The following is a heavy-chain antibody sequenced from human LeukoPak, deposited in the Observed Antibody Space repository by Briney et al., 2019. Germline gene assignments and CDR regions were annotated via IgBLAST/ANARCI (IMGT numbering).Heavy chain of an antibody. V-gene: IGHV4-39*07. Sequence: SETLSLTCTVSGGSISSSSYYWGWIRQPPGKGLEWIGSIYYSGSTYYNPSLKSRVTISVDTSKNQFSLKLSSVTAADTAVYYCARGGYCSGGSCDYYYYYYYMDVWGKGTTVTVSS. CDR3: ARGGYCSGGSCDYYYYYYYMDV. CDR1: GGSISSSSYY. D-gene: IGHD2-15*01. CDR2: IYYSGST. J-gene: IGHJ6*03.